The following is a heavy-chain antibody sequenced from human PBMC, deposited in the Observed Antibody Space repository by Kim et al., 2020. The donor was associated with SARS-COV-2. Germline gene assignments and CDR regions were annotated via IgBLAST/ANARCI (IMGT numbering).Heavy chain of an antibody. D-gene: IGHD3-3*02. CDR3: ATFRAIFGVVIGHFDY. J-gene: IGHJ4*02. CDR1: GYTLTELS. CDR2: FDPEDGET. V-gene: IGHV1-24*01. Sequence: ASVKVSCKVSGYTLTELSMHWVRQAPGKGLEWMGGFDPEDGETIYAQKFQGRVTMTEDTSTDTAYMELSSLRSEDTAVYYCATFRAIFGVVIGHFDYWGQGTLVTVSS.